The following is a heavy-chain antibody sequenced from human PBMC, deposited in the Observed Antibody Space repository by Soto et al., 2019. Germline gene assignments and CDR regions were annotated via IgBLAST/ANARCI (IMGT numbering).Heavy chain of an antibody. CDR1: GGSVSSNSYY. CDR3: ARGLRFLEWLPGSRGMDV. J-gene: IGHJ6*02. V-gene: IGHV4-31*03. CDR2: IYYSGST. Sequence: SETLSLTCTVSGGSVSSNSYYWSWIRQSPGKGLEWLGYIYYSGSTYYNPSLKSRVTISVETSKNQFSLKLSSVTAADTAVYYCARGLRFLEWLPGSRGMDVWGQGNTVT. D-gene: IGHD3-3*01.